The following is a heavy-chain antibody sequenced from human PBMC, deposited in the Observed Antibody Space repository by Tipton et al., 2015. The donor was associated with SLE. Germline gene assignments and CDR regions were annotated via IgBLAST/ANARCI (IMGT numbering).Heavy chain of an antibody. D-gene: IGHD3-10*01. CDR2: IRYDGSNK. CDR3: AKDDYYYGSGGYFQD. V-gene: IGHV3-30*02. Sequence: SLRLSCAASGFTFSSYGMHWVRQAPGKGLEWVAFIRYDGSNKYYADSVKGRFTISRDNSKNTLYLQMNSLRAEDTAVYYCAKDDYYYGSGGYFQDWGQGTLVTVSS. J-gene: IGHJ1*01. CDR1: GFTFSSYG.